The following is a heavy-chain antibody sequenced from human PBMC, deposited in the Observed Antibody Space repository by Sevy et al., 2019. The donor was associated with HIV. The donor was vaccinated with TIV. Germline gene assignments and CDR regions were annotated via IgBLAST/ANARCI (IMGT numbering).Heavy chain of an antibody. Sequence: ASVTVSCKASGYTFTGYSIYWVRQAPGQGLEWMGWINPNSGDTNYAQKFQGRVTMSRDTSISTAYMELSRLRSDDTAMYYCARVVDYGSGTFKDYWGQGTLVTVSS. CDR3: ARVVDYGSGTFKDY. V-gene: IGHV1-2*02. J-gene: IGHJ4*02. CDR1: GYTFTGYS. CDR2: INPNSGDT. D-gene: IGHD3-10*01.